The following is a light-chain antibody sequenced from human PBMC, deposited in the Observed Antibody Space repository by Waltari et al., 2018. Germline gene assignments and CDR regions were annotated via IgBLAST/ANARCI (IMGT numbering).Light chain of an antibody. J-gene: IGLJ1*01. V-gene: IGLV2-14*03. Sequence: QSALTQPASVSGSPGQSITISCTGTSSDVGASNYVSWYQQHPGKAPKLMISDVTKRSSGVSGRFSGSKSGNTASLTISGLQAEDEADYYCSSYISGVTLYVFGTGTKVTVL. CDR1: SSDVGASNY. CDR3: SSYISGVTLYV. CDR2: DVT.